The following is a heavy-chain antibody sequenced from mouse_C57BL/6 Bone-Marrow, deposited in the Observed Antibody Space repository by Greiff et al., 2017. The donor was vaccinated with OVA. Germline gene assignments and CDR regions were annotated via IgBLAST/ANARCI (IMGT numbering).Heavy chain of an antibody. Sequence: EVQLQESGPVLVKPGASVKMSCKASGYTFPDYYMNWVKQSHGKSLEWIGVINPYNGGTSYNQKFKGKATLTVDKSSSTAYMELTSLTSEDSAVYYGARRGGFTTVVATDYWGQGTTLTVSS. CDR3: ARRGGFTTVVATDY. CDR2: INPYNGGT. J-gene: IGHJ2*01. V-gene: IGHV1-19*01. CDR1: GYTFPDYY. D-gene: IGHD1-1*01.